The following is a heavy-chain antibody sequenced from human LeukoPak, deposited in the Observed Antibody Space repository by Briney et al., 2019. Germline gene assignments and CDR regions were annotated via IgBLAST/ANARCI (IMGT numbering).Heavy chain of an antibody. CDR3: ARGNPAPGNYRGDFDY. J-gene: IGHJ4*02. CDR1: GGSFSGYY. V-gene: IGHV4-34*01. CDR2: INHSGST. Sequence: PSETLCLTCAVYGGSFSGYYWSWIRQPPGKGLEWIGEINHSGSTNYNPSLKSRVTISVETSKNQFSLKLSSVTAADTAVYYCARGNPAPGNYRGDFDYWGQGTLVTVSS. D-gene: IGHD4-4*01.